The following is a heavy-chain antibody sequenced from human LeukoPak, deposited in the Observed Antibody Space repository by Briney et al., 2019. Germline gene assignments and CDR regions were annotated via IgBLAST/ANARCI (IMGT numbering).Heavy chain of an antibody. CDR2: ISGSGDSA. Sequence: GGSLRLSCAASGFTFSSFAMSWVRQAPGKGLEWVSIISGSGDSAYSADSMKGRFTISRDNSKNILYLQMDTLRAEDTAVYYCAKALGAVCGTGCSSRYFDCWGQGTLVTVSS. CDR3: AKALGAVCGTGCSSRYFDC. D-gene: IGHD2-15*01. CDR1: GFTFSSFA. J-gene: IGHJ4*02. V-gene: IGHV3-23*01.